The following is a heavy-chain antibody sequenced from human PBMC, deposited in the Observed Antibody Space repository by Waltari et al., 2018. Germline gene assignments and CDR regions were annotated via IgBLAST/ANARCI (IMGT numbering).Heavy chain of an antibody. V-gene: IGHV3-48*02. CDR2: ISVSSGHI. D-gene: IGHD2-15*01. CDR1: GFTFSSHS. J-gene: IGHJ6*03. CDR3: ARVLRSRTNYYFYYMDV. Sequence: EVQLVESGGGLVQPGGSLRLSCAASGFTFSSHSMNWDRQAPGKGLGWVSYISVSSGHIYYADSVKGRFTISRDNAKNSLYLQIDSLRHEDAAVYYCARVLRSRTNYYFYYMDVWGKGTTVTVSS.